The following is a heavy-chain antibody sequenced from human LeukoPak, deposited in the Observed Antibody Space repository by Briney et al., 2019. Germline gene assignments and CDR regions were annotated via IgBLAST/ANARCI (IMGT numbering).Heavy chain of an antibody. CDR1: GYTFTSYG. CDR3: ARPIRDILTGYYVGYFDY. V-gene: IGHV1-18*01. Sequence: ASVKVSYKASGYTFTSYGISWVRQAPGQGLEWMGWISAYNGNTNYAQKLQGRVTMTTDTSTSTAYMELRSLRSDDTVVYYCARPIRDILTGYYVGYFDYWGQGTLVTVSS. J-gene: IGHJ4*02. CDR2: ISAYNGNT. D-gene: IGHD3-9*01.